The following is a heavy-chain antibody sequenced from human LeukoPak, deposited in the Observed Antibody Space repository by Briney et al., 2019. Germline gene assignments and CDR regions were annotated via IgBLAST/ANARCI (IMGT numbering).Heavy chain of an antibody. D-gene: IGHD7-27*01. V-gene: IGHV3-15*01. J-gene: IGHJ4*02. CDR3: TSSPVPGLDY. CDR2: IKSKRFGETT. Sequence: GGSLRLSCAASGLTFTSAWMSWVRQAPGKGLEWVGRIKSKRFGETTEYAAPVEGRFTISRDDSTNTLSLQMNRLKSEDTAVYYCTSSPVPGLDYWGQGALVTVSS. CDR1: GLTFTSAW.